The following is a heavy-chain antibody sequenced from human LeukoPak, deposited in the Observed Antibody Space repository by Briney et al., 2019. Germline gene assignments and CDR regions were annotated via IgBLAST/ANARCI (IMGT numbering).Heavy chain of an antibody. J-gene: IGHJ4*02. CDR3: ASLPEVPPDY. CDR1: GFTFSSYS. Sequence: PGGSLRLSCAASGFTFSSYSMNWVRQAPGRGLEWVSSISSSSSYIYYADSVKGRFTISRDNAKNSLYLQMNSLRAEDTAVYYCASLPEVPPDYWGQGTLVTVSS. CDR2: ISSSSSYI. V-gene: IGHV3-21*01.